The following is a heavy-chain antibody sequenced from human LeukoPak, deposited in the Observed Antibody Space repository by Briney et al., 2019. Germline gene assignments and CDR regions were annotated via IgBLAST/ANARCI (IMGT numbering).Heavy chain of an antibody. J-gene: IGHJ4*02. CDR3: ARVPGIAAAGTSLLDY. D-gene: IGHD6-13*01. CDR1: GYTFTGYY. CDR2: INPNSGGT. Sequence: GASVKVSCKASGYTFTGYYMHWVRQAPGQGLEWMGWINPNSGGTNYAQKFQGRVTMTRDTSISTAYMELSRLRAEDTAVYYCARVPGIAAAGTSLLDYWGQGTLVTVSS. V-gene: IGHV1-2*02.